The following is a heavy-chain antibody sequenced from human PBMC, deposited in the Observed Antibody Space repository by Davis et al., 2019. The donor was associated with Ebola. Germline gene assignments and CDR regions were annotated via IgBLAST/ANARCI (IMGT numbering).Heavy chain of an antibody. V-gene: IGHV3-23*01. Sequence: GESLKISCVATGFTFDTYAMNWVRQAPGKGLEWVSVISGSGGSTYYAESVKGRFTISRDNSKNTLYLQMNSLRAEDTAVYYCAKAPLSTGRVFFDYWGQGTLVTVSS. D-gene: IGHD1-14*01. J-gene: IGHJ4*02. CDR3: AKAPLSTGRVFFDY. CDR1: GFTFDTYA. CDR2: ISGSGGST.